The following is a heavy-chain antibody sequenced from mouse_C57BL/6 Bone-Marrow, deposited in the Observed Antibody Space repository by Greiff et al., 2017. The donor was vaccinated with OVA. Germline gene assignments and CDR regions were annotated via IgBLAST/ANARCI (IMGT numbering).Heavy chain of an antibody. CDR3: ARDRAYPYYFDY. V-gene: IGHV5-4*01. CDR1: GFTFSSYA. Sequence: EVQWVESGGGLVKPGGSLKLSSAASGFTFSSYAMSWVRQTPEKRLEWVATISDGGSYTYYPDNVKGRFTISRDNAKNNLYLQMSHLKSEDTAMYYCARDRAYPYYFDYWGQGTTLTVSS. J-gene: IGHJ2*01. D-gene: IGHD3-1*01. CDR2: ISDGGSYT.